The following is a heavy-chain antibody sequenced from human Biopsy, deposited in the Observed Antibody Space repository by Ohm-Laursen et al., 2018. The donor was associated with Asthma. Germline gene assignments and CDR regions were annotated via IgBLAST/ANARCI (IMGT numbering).Heavy chain of an antibody. V-gene: IGHV1-69*13. CDR3: ARGPEYVRSSGALDY. Sequence: ASVKVSCNASGGTFSSNSINWVRQAPGQGLEWMGRIIPIFGPTNYAQKFQGRVTISADDSTSTAYMELSSLSSEDTALYYCARGPEYVRSSGALDYWGQGSLVLVSS. J-gene: IGHJ4*02. CDR1: GGTFSSNS. D-gene: IGHD2-2*01. CDR2: IIPIFGPT.